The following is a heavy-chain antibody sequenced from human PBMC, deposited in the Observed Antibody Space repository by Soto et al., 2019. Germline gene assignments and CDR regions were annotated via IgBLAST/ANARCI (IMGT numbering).Heavy chain of an antibody. CDR1: GYTFTDHY. V-gene: IGHV1-2*02. D-gene: IGHD4-17*01. CDR3: ARGRTVNFYGMDV. CDR2: INPHSGDT. J-gene: IGHJ6*02. Sequence: QVQLVQSGAEVKKPGASVKVSYVASGYTFTDHYIHWVRQAPGQGLEWMGWINPHSGDTIYAQKLQGRVNLTRDTSISTAYMELSRLRSDDTAVYYCARGRTVNFYGMDVWGQGTTVTVSS.